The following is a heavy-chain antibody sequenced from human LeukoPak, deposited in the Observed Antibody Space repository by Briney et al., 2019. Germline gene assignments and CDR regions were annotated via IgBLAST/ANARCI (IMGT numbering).Heavy chain of an antibody. CDR3: ACIDYHNY. Sequence: GRSLRLSCAASGFTFSSYAMHWVRQAPGKGLEWVVIISYDGSNKYYADSVKGRFTISRDNSKNTLYLQMNSLRAEDTAVYYCACIDYHNYWGQGTLVTVSS. CDR2: ISYDGSNK. V-gene: IGHV3-30*04. CDR1: GFTFSSYA. J-gene: IGHJ4*02. D-gene: IGHD5-12*01.